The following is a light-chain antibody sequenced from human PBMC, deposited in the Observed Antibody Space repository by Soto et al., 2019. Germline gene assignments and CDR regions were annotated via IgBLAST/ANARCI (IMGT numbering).Light chain of an antibody. CDR2: DVT. CDR1: SSDVGGYNF. V-gene: IGLV2-14*01. Sequence: QSALTQPAFVSGSPGQSITISCTGTSSDVGGYNFVSWYQQHPGKVPKLMIYDVTNRPSGVSNRFSGSKSGNTASLTISWLQAEDEADYYCSSYTSSSTVVFGTGTKLTVL. CDR3: SSYTSSSTVV. J-gene: IGLJ1*01.